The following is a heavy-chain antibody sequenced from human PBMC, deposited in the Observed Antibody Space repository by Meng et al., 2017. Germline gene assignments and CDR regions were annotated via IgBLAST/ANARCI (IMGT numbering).Heavy chain of an antibody. CDR3: ARDPHYYDSRGEFDP. D-gene: IGHD3-22*01. CDR2: IIPILGIA. CDR1: GGTFSSYT. J-gene: IGHJ5*02. Sequence: QAQVVQSGAEVKKPGSSGKVSCKASGGTFSSYTISWVRQAPGQGLEWMGRIIPILGIANYAQKFQGRVTITADKSTSTAYMELSSLRSEDTAVYYCARDPHYYDSRGEFDPWGQGTLVTVSS. V-gene: IGHV1-69*08.